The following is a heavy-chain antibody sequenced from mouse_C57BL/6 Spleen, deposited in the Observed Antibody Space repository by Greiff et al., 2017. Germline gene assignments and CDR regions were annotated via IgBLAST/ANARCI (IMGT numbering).Heavy chain of an antibody. CDR1: GYAFSGSW. CDR3: ARVCYDYDGLDY. V-gene: IGHV1-82*01. Sequence: VQLQQSGPELVKPGASVKISCKASGYAFSGSWMNWVKQRPGKGLEWIGWIYPGDGATYYNGKFKGKATMTADKSTSTAYMQISSLTSDDSAVYFCARVCYDYDGLDYWGQGTSLTVSS. J-gene: IGHJ2*02. D-gene: IGHD2-4*01. CDR2: IYPGDGAT.